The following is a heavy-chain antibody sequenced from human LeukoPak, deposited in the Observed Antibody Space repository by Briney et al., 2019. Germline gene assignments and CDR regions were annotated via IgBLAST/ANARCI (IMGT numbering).Heavy chain of an antibody. CDR1: GFTFTNYW. Sequence: GGSLRLSCAASGFTFTNYWMSWVRRAPGRGRGGGANIKADGSEKFYVDSVRGRFTISRDNAKNSLYLQMNSLRVEDTAVYYCARESSVVRGVITDFDYWGQGTLVTVSS. J-gene: IGHJ4*02. CDR2: IKADGSEK. D-gene: IGHD3-10*01. CDR3: ARESSVVRGVITDFDY. V-gene: IGHV3-7*01.